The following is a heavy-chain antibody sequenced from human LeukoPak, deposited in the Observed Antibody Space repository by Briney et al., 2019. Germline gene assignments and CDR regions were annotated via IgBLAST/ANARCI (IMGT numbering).Heavy chain of an antibody. CDR1: GYTFTTYG. V-gene: IGHV1-18*01. Sequence: GASVKVSCKASGYTFTTYGLSWVRQAPGQGLEWMGWISTYNGNTNYAQKFQGRVTMTTDTSTSTAYMGLRSLRSDDTAVYYCARDPTEDSWSGFYSYFDFWGQGTLVTVSS. D-gene: IGHD3-3*01. J-gene: IGHJ4*02. CDR3: ARDPTEDSWSGFYSYFDF. CDR2: ISTYNGNT.